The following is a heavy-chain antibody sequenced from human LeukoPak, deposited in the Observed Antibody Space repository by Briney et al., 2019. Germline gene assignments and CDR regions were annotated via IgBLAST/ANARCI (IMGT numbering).Heavy chain of an antibody. D-gene: IGHD3-10*01. V-gene: IGHV3-7*01. Sequence: GGSLRLSCAASGFTFSSYWMSWVRQAPGKGLEWVANIKQDGSEKYYVDSVKGRFTISRDNAKNSLYLQMNSLGAEDTAVYYCARDEYYYGSGTLNWGQGTLVTVSS. CDR3: ARDEYYYGSGTLN. CDR2: IKQDGSEK. CDR1: GFTFSSYW. J-gene: IGHJ4*02.